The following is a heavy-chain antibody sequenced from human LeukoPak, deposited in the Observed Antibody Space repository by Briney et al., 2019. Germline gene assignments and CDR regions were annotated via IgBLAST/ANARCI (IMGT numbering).Heavy chain of an antibody. D-gene: IGHD5-24*01. CDR3: ARGDGYNFFDY. J-gene: IGHJ4*02. CDR1: GFTFSDYY. CDR2: IRKKANSYTT. Sequence: GGSLRLSCAASGFTFSDYYMDWVRQAPGKGLEWVGRIRKKANSYTTEYAASVKGRFTISRDNSENTLYLQMKSLRAEDTAVYYCARGDGYNFFDYWGQGTLVTVSS. V-gene: IGHV3-72*01.